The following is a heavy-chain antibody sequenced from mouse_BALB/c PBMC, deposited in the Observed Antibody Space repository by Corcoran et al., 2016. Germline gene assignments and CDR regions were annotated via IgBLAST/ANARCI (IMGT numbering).Heavy chain of an antibody. CDR2: IWWDDDK. V-gene: IGHV8-8*01. CDR3: ARIMGLTGTPFAY. CDR1: GFSLSTSGMG. Sequence: QVTLKESGPGILQPSQTLSLTCSFSGFSLSTSGMGVGWIRQPSGKGLEWLAHIWWDDDKRYNPALKSRLTISKDTSSNQVFLKIASVDTADTATYLCARIMGLTGTPFAYWGQGTLVTGSA. J-gene: IGHJ3*01. D-gene: IGHD4-1*01.